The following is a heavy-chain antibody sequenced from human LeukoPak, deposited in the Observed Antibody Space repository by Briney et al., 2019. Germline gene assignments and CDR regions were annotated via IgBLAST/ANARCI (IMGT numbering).Heavy chain of an antibody. CDR2: INHSGST. Sequence: SETLSLTCAVYGGSFSGYYWSWIRQPPGKGLEWIGEINHSGSTNYNPSLKSRVTISVDTSKNQFSLKLSSVTAADTAVYYCARARAEMATICWVFDIWGQGTMVTVSS. D-gene: IGHD5-24*01. CDR3: ARARAEMATICWVFDI. V-gene: IGHV4-34*01. CDR1: GGSFSGYY. J-gene: IGHJ3*02.